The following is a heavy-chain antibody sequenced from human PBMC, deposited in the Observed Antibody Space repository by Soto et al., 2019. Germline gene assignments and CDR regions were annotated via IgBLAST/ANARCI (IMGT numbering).Heavy chain of an antibody. Sequence: HPGGSLRLSCAASGFTFSSYAMSWVRQAPGKGLEWVSAISGSGGSTYYADSVKGRFTISRDNSKNTLYLQMNSLRAEDTAVYYCAKVLYTVTTGPPYYFDYWGQGTLVTVSS. CDR1: GFTFSSYA. D-gene: IGHD4-17*01. J-gene: IGHJ4*02. CDR3: AKVLYTVTTGPPYYFDY. CDR2: ISGSGGST. V-gene: IGHV3-23*01.